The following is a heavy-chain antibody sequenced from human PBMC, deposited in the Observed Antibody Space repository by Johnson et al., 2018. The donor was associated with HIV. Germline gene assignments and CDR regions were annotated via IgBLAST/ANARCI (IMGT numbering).Heavy chain of an antibody. J-gene: IGHJ3*02. CDR1: GFTFSSYG. Sequence: QVQLVESGGGVVQPGRSLRLSCAASGFTFSSYGMHWVRQAPGKGLEWVAVIWYDGSNKYYADSVKGRFTISRDNSKNTVYLQMNSLRDEDTAVYYCARVRGAFDIWGQGTMVTVSS. V-gene: IGHV3-33*01. CDR3: ARVRGAFDI. CDR2: IWYDGSNK.